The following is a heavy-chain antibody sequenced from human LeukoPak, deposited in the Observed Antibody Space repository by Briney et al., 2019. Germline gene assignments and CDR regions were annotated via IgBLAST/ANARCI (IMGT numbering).Heavy chain of an antibody. CDR1: GGTFSSYA. V-gene: IGHV1-69*04. CDR3: ARDFSITMVRGVIITVFYFDY. D-gene: IGHD3-10*01. Sequence: ASVKVSCKASGGTFSSYAISWVRQAPGQGLEWMGRIIPILGIANYAQKFQGRVTITADKSTSTAYMELSSLRSEDTAVYYCARDFSITMVRGVIITVFYFDYWGQGTLVTVSS. CDR2: IIPILGIA. J-gene: IGHJ4*02.